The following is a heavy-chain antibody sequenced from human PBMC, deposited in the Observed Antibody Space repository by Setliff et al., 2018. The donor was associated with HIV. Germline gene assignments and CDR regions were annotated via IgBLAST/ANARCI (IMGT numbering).Heavy chain of an antibody. Sequence: WETLSLTCAVSGYSISSGYYGGWIRQTPGKGLEWIGSMYHGAGTYYNPSLKSRVTISVDTSKNQFSLKLTSMTAADTAVYYCAIGYGYGQGCFDHWGQGIRVTAPQ. D-gene: IGHD2-2*03. CDR2: MYHGAGT. CDR3: AIGYGYGQGCFDH. CDR1: GYSISSGYY. V-gene: IGHV4-38-2*01. J-gene: IGHJ4*02.